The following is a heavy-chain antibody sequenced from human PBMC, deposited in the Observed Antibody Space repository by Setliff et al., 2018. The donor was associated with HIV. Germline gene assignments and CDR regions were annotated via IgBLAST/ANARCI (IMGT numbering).Heavy chain of an antibody. CDR1: GFTFSSYA. CDR2: INNKGDST. CDR3: ARGGRDYSESSGYAVPGDYYGMDV. Sequence: GESLKISCAASGFTFSSYAMHWVRQAPGKGLEYVSVINNKGDSTYYADSVKGRFSISRDNSKNTLYLQLGSLRADGMAVYYCARGGRDYSESSGYAVPGDYYGMDVWGQGTTVTVSS. V-gene: IGHV3-64*02. J-gene: IGHJ6*02. D-gene: IGHD3-22*01.